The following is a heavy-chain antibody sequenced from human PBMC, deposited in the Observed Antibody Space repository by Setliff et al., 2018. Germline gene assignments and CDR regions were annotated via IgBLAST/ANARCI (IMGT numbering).Heavy chain of an antibody. CDR2: IYIGGSA. D-gene: IGHD3-22*01. CDR1: GGSISSYY. V-gene: IGHV4-4*07. J-gene: IGHJ3*02. Sequence: SETLSLTCTVSGGSISSYYWSWIRQPAGKGLEWIGHIYIGGSANYNPSLKSRVTISVDTSKNQFSLKLSSVTAADTAVYYCATHAPTYYDSSGYYLRAFDIWGQGTMVTVSS. CDR3: ATHAPTYYDSSGYYLRAFDI.